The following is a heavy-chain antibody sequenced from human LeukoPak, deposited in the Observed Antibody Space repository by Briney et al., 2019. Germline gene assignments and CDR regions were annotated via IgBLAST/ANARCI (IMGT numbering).Heavy chain of an antibody. V-gene: IGHV3-23*01. CDR1: GFTFSSYA. J-gene: IGHJ6*03. D-gene: IGHD2-2*02. Sequence: PGGSLRLSCAASGFTFSSYAMCWVRQAPGKGLECVSAISGSGGSTYYADSVKSRFSISRDNSKNTLYLQMNSLRAEDTAVYYCAKHPTHCSSTSCYTGPRDYYYMDVWGKGTTVTVSS. CDR3: AKHPTHCSSTSCYTGPRDYYYMDV. CDR2: ISGSGGST.